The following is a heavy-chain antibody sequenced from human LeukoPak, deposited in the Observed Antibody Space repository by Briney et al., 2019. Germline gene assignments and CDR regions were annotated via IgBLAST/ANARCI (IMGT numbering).Heavy chain of an antibody. CDR3: ARDGYSYGPDFDY. V-gene: IGHV1-2*02. D-gene: IGHD5-18*01. J-gene: IGHJ4*02. Sequence: GASVKVSCKASGYTFTGYYMHWVRQAPGQGLEWMGWINPNSGGTNYAQKFQGRVTMTRDTSISTAYMELSRLRSDDTAVYYCARDGYSYGPDFDYWGQGTLVTVSS. CDR1: GYTFTGYY. CDR2: INPNSGGT.